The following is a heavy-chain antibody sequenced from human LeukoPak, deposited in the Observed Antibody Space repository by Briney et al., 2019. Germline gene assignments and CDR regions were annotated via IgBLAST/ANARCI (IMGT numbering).Heavy chain of an antibody. Sequence: PSETLSLTCAVSGYSISSSNWWGWIRQPPGKGLEWIGYIYYSGSTYYNPSLKSRVTMSVDTSKNQFSLKLSSVTAVDTAVYYCARMAGDYYGSGTGGMDVWGQGTTVTVSS. V-gene: IGHV4-28*01. CDR2: IYYSGST. CDR1: GYSISSSNW. J-gene: IGHJ6*02. D-gene: IGHD3-10*01. CDR3: ARMAGDYYGSGTGGMDV.